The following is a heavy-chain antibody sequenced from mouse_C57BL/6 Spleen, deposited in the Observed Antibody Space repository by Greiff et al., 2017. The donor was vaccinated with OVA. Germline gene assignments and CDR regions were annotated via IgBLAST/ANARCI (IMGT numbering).Heavy chain of an antibody. CDR3: ARTYYGYDVGYAMDY. D-gene: IGHD2-9*01. V-gene: IGHV2-2*01. CDR1: GFSLTSYG. Sequence: QVQLQQSGPGLVQPSQSLSITCTVSGFSLTSYGVHWVRQSPGTGLEWLGVIWSGGSTDYNAAFISRLSISKDNSKSQFFLKMNSLQADDTAIYYCARTYYGYDVGYAMDYWGQGTSVTVSS. J-gene: IGHJ4*01. CDR2: IWSGGST.